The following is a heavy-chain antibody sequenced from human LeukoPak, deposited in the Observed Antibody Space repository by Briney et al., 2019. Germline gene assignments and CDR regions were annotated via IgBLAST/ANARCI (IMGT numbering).Heavy chain of an antibody. CDR2: INPNSGGT. V-gene: IGHV1-2*02. CDR1: GYTFTGYY. CDR3: ARATSSASTDYGGNEPLDY. J-gene: IGHJ4*02. Sequence: ASVKVSCKASGYTFTGYYMHWVRQAPGQGLEWMGWINPNSGGTNYAQKFQGRVTMTRDTSISTAYMELRSLRSDDTAVYYCARATSSASTDYGGNEPLDYWGQGTLVTVSS. D-gene: IGHD4-23*01.